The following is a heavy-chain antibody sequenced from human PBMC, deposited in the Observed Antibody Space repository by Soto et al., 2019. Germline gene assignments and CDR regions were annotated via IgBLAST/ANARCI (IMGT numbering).Heavy chain of an antibody. V-gene: IGHV1-69*12. D-gene: IGHD2-2*01. CDR1: GGTFRSYA. CDR3: ARDNGRPQVGGNYYYSTDV. CDR2: IIPLFRTP. J-gene: IGHJ6*02. Sequence: QVQLVQSGAEVKEPGSSVKISCQASGGTFRSYALSWVRQAPGQGLEWMGGIIPLFRTPDYAQKFQGRVTITADESTSTAYMELSSLRSEDTAIYYCARDNGRPQVGGNYYYSTDVWGQGTTITVSS.